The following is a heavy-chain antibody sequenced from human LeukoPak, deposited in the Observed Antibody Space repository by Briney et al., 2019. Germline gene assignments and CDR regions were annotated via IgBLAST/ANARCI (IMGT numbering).Heavy chain of an antibody. Sequence: QAGGSLRLSCAASGFTFSSYAMHWVRQAPGKGLEYVSAISSNGGSTYYANSVKGRFTISRDNSKNTLYLQMGSLRAEDMAVYYCARDTEDSSGYFDYWGQGTLVTVSS. J-gene: IGHJ4*02. D-gene: IGHD3-22*01. CDR1: GFTFSSYA. CDR3: ARDTEDSSGYFDY. V-gene: IGHV3-64*01. CDR2: ISSNGGST.